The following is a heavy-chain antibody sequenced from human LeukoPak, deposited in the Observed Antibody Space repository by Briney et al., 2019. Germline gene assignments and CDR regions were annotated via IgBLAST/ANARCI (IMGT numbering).Heavy chain of an antibody. V-gene: IGHV3-23*01. CDR1: GFTFNDCA. D-gene: IGHD1-1*01. CDR2: ISGRGRGR. CDR3: ARSLAELIPSEYFRH. J-gene: IGHJ1*01. Sequence: GGSLRLSCAASGFTFNDCAMTWVRQAPGMGLEWVSAISGRGRGRYYVDSVKGRFTVSRDNAKNSLYLQMNSLRAEDTAVYYCARSLAELIPSEYFRHWGQGTLVTVSS.